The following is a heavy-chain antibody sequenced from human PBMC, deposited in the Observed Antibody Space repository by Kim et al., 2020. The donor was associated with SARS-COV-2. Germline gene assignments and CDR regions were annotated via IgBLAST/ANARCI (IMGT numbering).Heavy chain of an antibody. Sequence: GGSLRLSCAASGFTFSSYWMHWVRQAPGKGLVWVARVKYDGTYTSYADSVRGRFTISRDNAKNTLSLQMNSLTVEDTALYYCARYKMVTGGDYWGQGTLVTVSS. CDR1: GFTFSSYW. D-gene: IGHD1-1*01. J-gene: IGHJ4*02. CDR2: VKYDGTYT. V-gene: IGHV3-74*01. CDR3: ARYKMVTGGDY.